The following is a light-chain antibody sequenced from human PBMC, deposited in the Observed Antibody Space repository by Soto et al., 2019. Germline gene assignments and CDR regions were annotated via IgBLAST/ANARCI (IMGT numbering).Light chain of an antibody. V-gene: IGKV3-20*01. CDR1: QSVSSYY. CDR2: AAS. CDR3: QQCGSSPWT. Sequence: EIVLTQSPGTLSLSPGERATLSCRASQSVSSYYLAWYQQKPGQAPRLLIYAASSRATGIPDRFSGGGSGTDFTLTISRLEHEHFAVYYCQQCGSSPWTFGQGTKVDIK. J-gene: IGKJ1*01.